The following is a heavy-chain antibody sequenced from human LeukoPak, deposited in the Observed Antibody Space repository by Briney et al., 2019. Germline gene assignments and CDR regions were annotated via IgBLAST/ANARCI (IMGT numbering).Heavy chain of an antibody. CDR3: TREYYYDSSGYYYSDY. CDR1: GFTFGDYA. Sequence: PGGSLRLSCTASGFTFGDYAMSWSRQAPGKGLEWVGFIRSKAYGGTTEYAASVKGRFTISRDDSKSIAYLQMNSLKTEDTAVYYCTREYYYDSSGYYYSDYWGQGTLVTVSS. J-gene: IGHJ4*02. CDR2: IRSKAYGGTT. D-gene: IGHD3-22*01. V-gene: IGHV3-49*03.